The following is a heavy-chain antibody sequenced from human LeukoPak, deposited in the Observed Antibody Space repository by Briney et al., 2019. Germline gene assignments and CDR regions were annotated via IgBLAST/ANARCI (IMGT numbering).Heavy chain of an antibody. V-gene: IGHV4-59*01. CDR3: ARDYYGSSGAPFFDY. J-gene: IGHJ4*02. D-gene: IGHD3-22*01. Sequence: PSETLSLTCTVSGGSISTYYWSWIRQPPGKGLEWIGYIYYSGSTNYNPSLKSRVTISVDTSTNQFSLKLSSVTAADTAVYYCARDYYGSSGAPFFDYWGQGTLVTVSS. CDR2: IYYSGST. CDR1: GGSISTYY.